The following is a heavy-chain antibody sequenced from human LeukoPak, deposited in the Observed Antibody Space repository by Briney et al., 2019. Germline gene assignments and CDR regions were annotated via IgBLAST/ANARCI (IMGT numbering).Heavy chain of an antibody. V-gene: IGHV1-24*01. CDR2: FDPEDGET. CDR3: ATVTVWANWFDP. D-gene: IGHD3-16*01. Sequence: ASVKVSCKVSGYTLTELSMHWVRQAPGKGLEWVEGFDPEDGETIYAQKFQGRVTMTEDTSTDTAYMELSSLRSEDTAVYYCATVTVWANWFDPWGQGTLVTVSS. J-gene: IGHJ5*02. CDR1: GYTLTELS.